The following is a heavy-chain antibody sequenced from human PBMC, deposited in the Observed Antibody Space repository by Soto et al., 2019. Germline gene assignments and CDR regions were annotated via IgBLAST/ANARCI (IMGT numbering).Heavy chain of an antibody. CDR3: AKDDSGAADI. D-gene: IGHD3-16*01. CDR2: VDTTGGT. Sequence: QVQLQESGPGLVEPSETLSLTCTVSVGSISSYSWNWIRQPAGKGLEWIGRVDTTGGTNYIPSLKSRVTMSVDTSKNQFSLNLRFVTAADTAVYFCAKDDSGAADIWGQGTMVTVS. J-gene: IGHJ3*02. V-gene: IGHV4-4*07. CDR1: VGSISSYS.